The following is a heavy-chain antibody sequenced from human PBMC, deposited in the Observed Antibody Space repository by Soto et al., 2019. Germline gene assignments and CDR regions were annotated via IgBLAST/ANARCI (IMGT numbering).Heavy chain of an antibody. CDR3: ATDPPNSGWSFAC. J-gene: IGHJ4*02. Sequence: GGSLRLSCAASGFTFSTYAMHWVRQAPGKGLEWVTMIWNNGINKYYADSVKGRFTISRDNSKNTLYLQMNSLRAEDTAVYYCATDPPNSGWSFACWGQGTLVTVSS. V-gene: IGHV3-33*01. CDR2: IWNNGINK. CDR1: GFTFSTYA. D-gene: IGHD6-19*01.